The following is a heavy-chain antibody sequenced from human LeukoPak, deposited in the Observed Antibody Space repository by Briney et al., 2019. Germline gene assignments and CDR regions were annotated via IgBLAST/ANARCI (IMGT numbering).Heavy chain of an antibody. CDR3: AKPSYYDSTGYSFDY. CDR1: GFTFSTYF. D-gene: IGHD3-22*01. J-gene: IGHJ4*02. V-gene: IGHV3-23*01. CDR2: SSGSGGNT. Sequence: PGGSLRLSCAASGFTFSTYFMSWVRQAPGAGLEWVSSSSGSGGNTYYADSAKGRFTISRDNSKKTVYLEMNSLRAEDTAVYYCAKPSYYDSTGYSFDYWGQGTLVTVSS.